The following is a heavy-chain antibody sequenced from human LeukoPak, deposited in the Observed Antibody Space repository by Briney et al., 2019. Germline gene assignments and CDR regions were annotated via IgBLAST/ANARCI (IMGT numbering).Heavy chain of an antibody. CDR2: IYTSGST. D-gene: IGHD3-3*01. Sequence: SETLSLTCTVSGGSISSYYWSWIRQPPGKGLEWIGYIYTSGSTNYNPSLKSRVTMSVDTSKNQFSLKLSSVTAADTAVYYCARHEAYYDFWSTPWFDPWGQGTLVTVSS. V-gene: IGHV4-4*09. J-gene: IGHJ5*02. CDR1: GGSISSYY. CDR3: ARHEAYYDFWSTPWFDP.